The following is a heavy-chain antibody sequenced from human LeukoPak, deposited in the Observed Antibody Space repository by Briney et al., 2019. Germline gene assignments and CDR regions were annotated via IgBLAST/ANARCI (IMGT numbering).Heavy chain of an antibody. J-gene: IGHJ3*02. CDR3: ARERGIDAFDI. D-gene: IGHD3-16*01. CDR2: ISSSSSYI. CDR1: GFTFDSYT. V-gene: IGHV3-21*01. Sequence: GGSLRLSCAASGFTFDSYTMNWVRQAPGRGREWVSSISSSSSYIYYADSVKGRFTISRDNAKNSLYLQMNSLRAEDTAVYYCARERGIDAFDIWGQGTMVTVSS.